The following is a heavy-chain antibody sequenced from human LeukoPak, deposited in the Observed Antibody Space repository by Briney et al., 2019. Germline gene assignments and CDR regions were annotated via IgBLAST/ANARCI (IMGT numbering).Heavy chain of an antibody. CDR2: INPSGGST. D-gene: IGHD5-18*01. J-gene: IGHJ4*02. CDR1: GYTFTIYY. Sequence: ASVNVSFTASGYTFTIYYMHWVRQAPGQGLEWMGIINPSGGSTSYAQKFQGRVTMTRDTSTSTVYMELSSLRSEDTAVYYCARDFNSYADYWGQGTLVTVSS. V-gene: IGHV1-46*01. CDR3: ARDFNSYADY.